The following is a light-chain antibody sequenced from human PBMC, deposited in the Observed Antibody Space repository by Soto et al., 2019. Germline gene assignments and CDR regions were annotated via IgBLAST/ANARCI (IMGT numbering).Light chain of an antibody. CDR3: SSYTSSTAYV. V-gene: IGLV2-14*01. J-gene: IGLJ1*01. CDR2: EVS. CDR1: SSDVGGYNY. Sequence: SVLTQPASVSGSPGQSITISCTGTSSDVGGYNYVSWYQLHPGKAPKLMVYEVSNRPSGVSNRFSGSKSGNTASLTISGLQAEDEADYDCSSYTSSTAYVFGTGTKGTVL.